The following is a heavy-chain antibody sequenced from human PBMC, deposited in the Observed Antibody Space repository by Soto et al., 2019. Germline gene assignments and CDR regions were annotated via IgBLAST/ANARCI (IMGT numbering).Heavy chain of an antibody. D-gene: IGHD4-17*01. CDR1: GGSISSYY. J-gene: IGHJ6*02. CDR3: ARDALAGDYGYYYYYYGMDV. Sequence: SETLSLTCTVSGGSISSYYWSWIRQPPGKGLEWIGYIYYSGSTNYNPSLKSRVTISVDTSKNQFSLKLSSVTAADTAVYYCARDALAGDYGYYYYYYGMDVWGQGTTVTVSS. V-gene: IGHV4-59*01. CDR2: IYYSGST.